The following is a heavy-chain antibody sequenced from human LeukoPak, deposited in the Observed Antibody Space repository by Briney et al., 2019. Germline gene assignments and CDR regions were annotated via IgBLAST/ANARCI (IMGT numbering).Heavy chain of an antibody. CDR2: ISYDGSNK. D-gene: IGHD6-19*01. Sequence: GRSRRLSCAASGFTFSSYAMHWVRQAPGKGLEWVAVISYDGSNKYYADSVKGRFTISRDNSKNTLYPQMNSLRAEDTAVYYCARVRDRSVAGTLDFDYWGQGTLVTVPS. CDR1: GFTFSSYA. V-gene: IGHV3-30-3*01. J-gene: IGHJ4*02. CDR3: ARVRDRSVAGTLDFDY.